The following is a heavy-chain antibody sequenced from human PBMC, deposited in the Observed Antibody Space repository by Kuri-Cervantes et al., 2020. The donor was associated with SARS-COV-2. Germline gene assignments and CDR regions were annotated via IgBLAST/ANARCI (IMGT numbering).Heavy chain of an antibody. D-gene: IGHD4-17*01. CDR2: TTDDGTNK. CDR1: GFTFSSYA. V-gene: IGHV3-30-3*01. CDR3: ARDPTTVTTGIGMDV. J-gene: IGHJ6*02. Sequence: GGSLRLSCAASGFTFSSYAMHWVRQAPGKGLEWVAVTTDDGTNKYYADSVKGRFTISRDNSKNTLYLQMNSLRTEDTAVYNCARDPTTVTTGIGMDVWGQGTTVTVSS.